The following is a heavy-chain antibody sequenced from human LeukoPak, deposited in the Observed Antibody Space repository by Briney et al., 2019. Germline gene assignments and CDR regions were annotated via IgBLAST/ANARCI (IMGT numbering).Heavy chain of an antibody. V-gene: IGHV3-7*01. CDR2: IHQDGNEK. J-gene: IGHJ4*02. Sequence: GGSLRLSCAASGFTFSTYWMSWVRQAPGKGLEWVANIHQDGNEKYYVDSVKGRFTISRDNAKNSLYLQMNSLRAEDTAVYYCAREDREINYDILSGYSSTSSFDYWGQGTLVTVSS. D-gene: IGHD3-9*01. CDR3: AREDREINYDILSGYSSTSSFDY. CDR1: GFTFSTYW.